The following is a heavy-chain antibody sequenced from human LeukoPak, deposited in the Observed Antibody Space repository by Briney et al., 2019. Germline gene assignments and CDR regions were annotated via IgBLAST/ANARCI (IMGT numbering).Heavy chain of an antibody. CDR1: GGSIRSYY. D-gene: IGHD3-22*01. CDR2: IYYSGST. CDR3: ARGDDYYYDSSGSSPFDY. V-gene: IGHV4-59*13. J-gene: IGHJ4*02. Sequence: SETLSLTCTVSGGSIRSYYWSGIREPPGKGLEWIGYIYYSGSTNYNPSLKSRVTISVDTSKHQFSLKLSSVTAADTAVYYCARGDDYYYDSSGSSPFDYWGQGTLVTVSS.